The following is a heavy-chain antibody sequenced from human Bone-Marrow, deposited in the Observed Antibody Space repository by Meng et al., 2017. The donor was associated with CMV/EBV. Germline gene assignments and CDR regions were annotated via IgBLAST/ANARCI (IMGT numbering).Heavy chain of an antibody. Sequence: LSLSCSAYAFTISSSAMSCLRQAPRNGLGWVSIIYSGDSRTYYADSVKGRFTISRDKSENTLYLQMNSLGAEDTAVYYCVFGVFSFDYWDQGTLVTVSS. V-gene: IGHV3-23*03. CDR1: AFTISSSA. J-gene: IGHJ4*02. D-gene: IGHD3-10*01. CDR3: VFGVFSFDY. CDR2: IYSGDSRT.